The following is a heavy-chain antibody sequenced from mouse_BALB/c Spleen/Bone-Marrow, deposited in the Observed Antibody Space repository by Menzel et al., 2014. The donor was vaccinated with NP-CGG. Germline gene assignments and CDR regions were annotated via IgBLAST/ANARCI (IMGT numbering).Heavy chain of an antibody. CDR2: IDPANGNT. Sequence: EVKLVESGAELVKPGASVKLSCTASGFNIKVTYMHWVKQRPEQGLEWIGRIDPANGNTKYDPKFQGKATITADTSSNAAYLQLSSLTSEATAVYYCTRYSRTTAPPYWGQGTLVTVSA. V-gene: IGHV14-3*02. J-gene: IGHJ3*01. CDR3: TRYSRTTAPPY. CDR1: GFNIKVTY. D-gene: IGHD3-1*01.